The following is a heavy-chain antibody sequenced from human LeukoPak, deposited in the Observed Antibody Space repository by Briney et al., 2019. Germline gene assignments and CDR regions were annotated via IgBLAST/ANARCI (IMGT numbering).Heavy chain of an antibody. D-gene: IGHD3-3*01. CDR2: ISYDGSNK. J-gene: IGHJ4*02. CDR1: GFTLSSYA. V-gene: IGHV3-30*01. Sequence: VGSLRHSCAASGFTLSSYAMHWVRQAPGKGVEGVAVISYDGSNKYYADSVKGRFTISRDNSKNTLSLQMNSLRAEDTAVYYPGTGPSGFRFLEEPSDYYFDYWGQGTLVTVSS. CDR3: GTGPSGFRFLEEPSDYYFDY.